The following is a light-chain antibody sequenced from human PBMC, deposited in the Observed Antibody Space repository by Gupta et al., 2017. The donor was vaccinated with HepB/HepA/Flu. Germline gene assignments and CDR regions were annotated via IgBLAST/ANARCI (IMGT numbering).Light chain of an antibody. Sequence: QSVSAQPPSVSAAPGQNVTISCSGSNTYVGSHYVSWYQVVPGAAPKLLILRDVERPTGIPYRFSGSKSGTSATLANSELQTVDEADYYCGTRDITLRGVFGGGTRLTVL. V-gene: IGLV1-51*02. CDR1: NTYVGSHY. J-gene: IGLJ3*02. CDR2: RDV. CDR3: GTRDITLRGV.